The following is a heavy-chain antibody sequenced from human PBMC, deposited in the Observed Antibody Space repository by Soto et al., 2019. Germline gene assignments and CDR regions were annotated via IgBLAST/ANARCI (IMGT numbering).Heavy chain of an antibody. V-gene: IGHV1-2*02. J-gene: IGHJ5*02. Sequence: QVQLVQSGAEVKKPGASVKVSCKASGYTFTGYYMHWVRQAPGQGLEWMGWINPNSGGTNYAQKFQGRVTMTRNTSISTAYMELSSLRSEDTAVYYCARAPSTWIQLGNWFDPWGQGTLVTVSS. CDR3: ARAPSTWIQLGNWFDP. D-gene: IGHD5-18*01. CDR2: INPNSGGT. CDR1: GYTFTGYY.